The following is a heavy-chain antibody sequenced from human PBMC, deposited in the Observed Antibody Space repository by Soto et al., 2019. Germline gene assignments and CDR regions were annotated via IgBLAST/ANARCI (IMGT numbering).Heavy chain of an antibody. J-gene: IGHJ6*03. V-gene: IGHV3-23*01. CDR1: GFTFGSYA. CDR2: LGGNGFTT. CDR3: AHALRHSLSFFYYMDV. D-gene: IGHD4-17*01. Sequence: EVQLLESGGGLVQPGGSLRLSCVVSGFTFGSYAMSWVRQAPEKGPEWVAILGGNGFTTYYADSVKGRFTISGDKSKSTLFLQMHRLRADDTCVYYCAHALRHSLSFFYYMDVWGRGTAVTVYS.